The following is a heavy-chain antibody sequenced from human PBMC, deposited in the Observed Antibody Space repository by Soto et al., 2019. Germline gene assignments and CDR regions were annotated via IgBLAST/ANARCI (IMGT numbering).Heavy chain of an antibody. D-gene: IGHD2-15*01. CDR3: ARLGYCSGGSCYSGYYYGMDV. CDR1: GGSIISYY. V-gene: IGHV4-59*01. CDR2: IYYSGST. J-gene: IGHJ6*02. Sequence: SETLSLTCTVSGGSIISYYWSWIRQPPGKGLEWIGYIYYSGSTNYNPSLKSRVTISVDTSKNQFSLKLSSVTAADTAVYYCARLGYCSGGSCYSGYYYGMDVWGQGTTVTVSS.